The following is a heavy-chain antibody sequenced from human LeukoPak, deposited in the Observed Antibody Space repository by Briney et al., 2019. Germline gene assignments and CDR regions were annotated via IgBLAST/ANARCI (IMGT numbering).Heavy chain of an antibody. Sequence: GESLKISXKGSGYSFTSYWIGWVRQMPGKGLEWMGIIYPGDSDTRYSPSFQGQVTISADKSISTAYLQWSSLKASDTAMYYCARAKIRFLEWLLFGGWFDPWGQGTLVTVSS. CDR3: ARAKIRFLEWLLFGGWFDP. D-gene: IGHD3-3*01. J-gene: IGHJ5*02. CDR2: IYPGDSDT. V-gene: IGHV5-51*01. CDR1: GYSFTSYW.